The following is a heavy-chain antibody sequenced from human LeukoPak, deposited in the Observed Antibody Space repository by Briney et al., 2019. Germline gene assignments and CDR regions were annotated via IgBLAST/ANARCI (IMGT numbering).Heavy chain of an antibody. D-gene: IGHD2-2*01. CDR1: GGSISSSSYY. J-gene: IGHJ5*02. CDR3: ARQRCRQTLPSYNWFDP. Sequence: SETLSLTCTVSGGSISSSSYYWGWIRQPPGKGLEWIGSIYCSGSTYYNPSLKSRVTISVDTSKNQFSLKLSSVTAADTAVYYCARQRCRQTLPSYNWFDPWGQGTLVTVSS. V-gene: IGHV4-39*01. CDR2: IYCSGST.